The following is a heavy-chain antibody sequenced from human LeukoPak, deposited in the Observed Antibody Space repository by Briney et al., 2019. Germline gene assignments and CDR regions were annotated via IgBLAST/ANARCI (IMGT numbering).Heavy chain of an antibody. V-gene: IGHV4-34*01. D-gene: IGHD3-9*01. Sequence: SGPLSLTCAVCGGSFIGYYWSWIRQPPGKGLEWIGEINQSGSTNYNPSLKSRVTISVDTSKNQFSLKLSSVTAADTAVYYCARVAEYYDILTGYPQTPYYFDYWGQGTLVTVSS. CDR3: ARVAEYYDILTGYPQTPYYFDY. J-gene: IGHJ4*02. CDR2: INQSGST. CDR1: GGSFIGYY.